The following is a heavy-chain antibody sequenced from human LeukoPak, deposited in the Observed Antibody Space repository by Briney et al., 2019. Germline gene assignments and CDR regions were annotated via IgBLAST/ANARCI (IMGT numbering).Heavy chain of an antibody. CDR3: AKGYDILTGLYFDY. Sequence: PGGSLRLSCAASGFTFSSYTMNWVRQAPGKGLEWVSAIGGSGGNTYYADSVKGRFTISRDNSKNTLYLQMNSLRAEDTAVYYCAKGYDILTGLYFDYWGQGTLVTVSS. CDR2: IGGSGGNT. V-gene: IGHV3-23*01. D-gene: IGHD3-9*01. CDR1: GFTFSSYT. J-gene: IGHJ4*02.